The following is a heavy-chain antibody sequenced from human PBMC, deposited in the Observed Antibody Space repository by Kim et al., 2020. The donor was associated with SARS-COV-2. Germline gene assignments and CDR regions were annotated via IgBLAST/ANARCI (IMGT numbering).Heavy chain of an antibody. CDR2: SSNSGDTT. V-gene: IGHV3-23*01. CDR1: GFSFSTYA. Sequence: GGSLRLSCAASGFSFSTYAMTWVRQAPGKGLEWVSSSSNSGDTTYNADSVKGRFTISRDNSKNTLYLQMNSLRAEDTAIYYCAKYYYFYGMDVWGQGTTV. J-gene: IGHJ6*02. CDR3: AKYYYFYGMDV.